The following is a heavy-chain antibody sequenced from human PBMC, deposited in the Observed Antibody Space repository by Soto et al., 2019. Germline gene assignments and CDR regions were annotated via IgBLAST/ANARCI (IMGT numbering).Heavy chain of an antibody. V-gene: IGHV4-4*07. CDR1: GGSISSYY. Sequence: QVQLQESGPGLVKPSETLSLTCTVSGGSISSYYWSWIRQPAGKGLEWIGRIYTSGSTNYNPSLKSRVTMAVDTSKNQFSLQLSTVTAADTAVYYWASSSEQLVIDYWGQGTMVTVSS. CDR3: ASSSEQLVIDY. CDR2: IYTSGST. J-gene: IGHJ4*02. D-gene: IGHD6-6*01.